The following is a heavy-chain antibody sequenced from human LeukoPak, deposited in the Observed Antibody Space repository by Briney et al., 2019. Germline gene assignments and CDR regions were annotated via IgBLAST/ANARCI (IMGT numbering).Heavy chain of an antibody. CDR3: ARDLGGSYQDY. CDR2: VNPTSGGT. J-gene: IGHJ4*02. D-gene: IGHD1-26*01. V-gene: IGHV1-2*02. CDR1: GYTFSSYY. Sequence: ASVKVSCKTSGYTFSSYYMHWVRQAPGQGLEWMGWVNPTSGGTNYAQKFQGRVTMTRDTSTSTVYMQLSSLRSDDTAVYYCARDLGGSYQDYWGQGTLVTVSS.